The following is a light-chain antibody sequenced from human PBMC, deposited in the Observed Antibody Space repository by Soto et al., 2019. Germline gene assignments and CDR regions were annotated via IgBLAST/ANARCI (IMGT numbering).Light chain of an antibody. V-gene: IGKV3-15*01. CDR2: GAS. CDR3: QQYDDWPPSYT. CDR1: RSVSSY. J-gene: IGKJ2*01. Sequence: TVMTQSPATLSLSPGERATLSCRASRSVSSYLAWYQQKPGQAPRLLIYGASTRAPGVPARISGSGSGTEFTLTINSLQSEDFAVYYCQQYDDWPPSYTFGQGTKLEI.